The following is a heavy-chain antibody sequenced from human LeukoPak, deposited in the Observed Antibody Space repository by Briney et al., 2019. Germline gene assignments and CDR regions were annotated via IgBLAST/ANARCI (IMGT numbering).Heavy chain of an antibody. CDR2: INPNSGGT. Sequence: ASVKVSCKASGYTFTGYYMHWVRQAPGQGLEWMGWINPNSGGTNYAQKFQGRVTMTRDTSISTAYKELSRLRSDDTAVYYCARGLVVTATLNGFDPWGQGTLVTVSS. D-gene: IGHD2-21*02. V-gene: IGHV1-2*02. CDR3: ARGLVVTATLNGFDP. CDR1: GYTFTGYY. J-gene: IGHJ5*02.